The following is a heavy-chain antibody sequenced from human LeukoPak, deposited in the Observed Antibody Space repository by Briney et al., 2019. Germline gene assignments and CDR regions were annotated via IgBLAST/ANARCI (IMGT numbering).Heavy chain of an antibody. CDR3: ARATVAATAYYFDY. Sequence: ASVKVSCKASGYTFTSYGISWVRQAPGQGLEWMGWISAYNGNTNYAQKFQGRVTMTRDTSTSTVYMELSSLRSEDTAVYYCARATVAATAYYFDYWGQGTLVTVSS. V-gene: IGHV1-18*01. D-gene: IGHD2-15*01. CDR2: ISAYNGNT. J-gene: IGHJ4*02. CDR1: GYTFTSYG.